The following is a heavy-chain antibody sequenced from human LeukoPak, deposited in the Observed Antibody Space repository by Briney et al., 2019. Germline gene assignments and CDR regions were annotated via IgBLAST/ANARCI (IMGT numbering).Heavy chain of an antibody. CDR2: IIPIFGTA. V-gene: IGHV1-69*13. Sequence: ASVKVSCKASGGTFSSYAISWVRQAPGQGLEWMGGIIPIFGTANYAQKFQGRVTITADESTSTAYMELSSLRSEDTAVYYCARVLPHPFPALAVAGTGFDYWGQGTLVTVSS. D-gene: IGHD6-19*01. J-gene: IGHJ4*02. CDR1: GGTFSSYA. CDR3: ARVLPHPFPALAVAGTGFDY.